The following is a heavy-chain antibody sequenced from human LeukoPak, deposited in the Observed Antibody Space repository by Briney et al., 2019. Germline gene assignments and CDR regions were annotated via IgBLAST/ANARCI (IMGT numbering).Heavy chain of an antibody. CDR1: GFTFSRYW. CDR3: ARDKGDYHISGSLFVF. D-gene: IGHD3-22*01. V-gene: IGHV3-7*03. CDR2: IKQDGGEI. J-gene: IGHJ4*02. Sequence: GGSLRLSCAASGFTFSRYWMSWVRQVPRKGLEWVANIKQDGGEIYYVDSVKGRFTISRDNAKNSLNLQMNSLRAEDTAVYYCARDKGDYHISGSLFVFGGQGTLVTVSS.